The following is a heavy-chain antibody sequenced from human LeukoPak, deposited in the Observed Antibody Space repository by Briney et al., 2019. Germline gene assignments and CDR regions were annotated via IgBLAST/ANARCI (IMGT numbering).Heavy chain of an antibody. J-gene: IGHJ6*03. CDR2: IYYSGRT. D-gene: IGHD6-13*01. CDR3: AREVAAAGYYYYYYMDV. Sequence: SETLSLTCSVSGGSISSSSYYWGWIRQPPGKGLEWIGSIYYSGRTYYNPSLKSRVTISVDTSKNQFSLDLTSVTATDTAVYYCAREVAAAGYYYYYYMDVWGKGTTVTVSS. V-gene: IGHV4-39*02. CDR1: GGSISSSSYY.